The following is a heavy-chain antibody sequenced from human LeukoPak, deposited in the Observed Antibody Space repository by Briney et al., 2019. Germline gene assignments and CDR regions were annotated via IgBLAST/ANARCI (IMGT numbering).Heavy chain of an antibody. CDR3: ARDPPYDILTGYSTPFDY. CDR1: GYTFTSYG. CDR2: ISAYNGNT. J-gene: IGHJ4*02. Sequence: ASVKVSCKASGYTFTSYGISWVRQAPGQGLEWMGWISAYNGNTNYAQKLQGRVTMTTDTSTSTAYMELRSLRSDDTAVYYCARDPPYDILTGYSTPFDYWGQGTLVTVSS. D-gene: IGHD3-9*01. V-gene: IGHV1-18*01.